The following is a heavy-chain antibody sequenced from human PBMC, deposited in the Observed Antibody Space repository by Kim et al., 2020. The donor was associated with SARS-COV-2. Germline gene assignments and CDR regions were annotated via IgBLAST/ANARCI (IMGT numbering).Heavy chain of an antibody. CDR2: MNPNSGNT. V-gene: IGHV1-8*01. Sequence: ASVKVSCKASGYTFTSYDINWVRQATGQGLEWMGWMNPNSGNTGYAQKFQGRVTMTRNTSISTAYMELSSLRSEDTAVYYCARTRAIVYSSSWRIDPWGQGTLVTVSS. CDR1: GYTFTSYD. CDR3: ARTRAIVYSSSWRIDP. J-gene: IGHJ5*02. D-gene: IGHD6-13*01.